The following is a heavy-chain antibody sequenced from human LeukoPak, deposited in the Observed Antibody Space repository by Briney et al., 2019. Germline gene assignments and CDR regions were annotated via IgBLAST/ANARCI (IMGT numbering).Heavy chain of an antibody. D-gene: IGHD6-19*01. V-gene: IGHV4-39*07. CDR1: GGSISSSSYY. J-gene: IGHJ4*02. CDR3: VRDLGMAGIAPVDY. Sequence: PSETLSLTCTVSGGSISSSSYYWGWIRQPPGKGLEWIGSIYHSGATYYNPSLKSRVTISVDTSKNQFSLKVTSVTAADTAVYYCVRDLGMAGIAPVDYWGQGTLVTVSS. CDR2: IYHSGAT.